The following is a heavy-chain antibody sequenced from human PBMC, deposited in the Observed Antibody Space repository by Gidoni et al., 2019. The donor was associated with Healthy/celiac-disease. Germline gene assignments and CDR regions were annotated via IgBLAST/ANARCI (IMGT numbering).Heavy chain of an antibody. CDR2: INHSGST. V-gene: IGHV4-34*01. J-gene: IGHJ2*01. CDR3: ARGRFSYLHSGSYPTTYWYFDL. Sequence: QVQLQQWGAGLLKPSETLSLTCAVYGGSFSGYYWSWIRQPPGKGLEWIGEINHSGSTNYNPSLKSRVTISVDTSKNQFSLKLSSVTAADTAVYYCARGRFSYLHSGSYPTTYWYFDLWGRGTLVTVSS. D-gene: IGHD1-26*01. CDR1: GGSFSGYY.